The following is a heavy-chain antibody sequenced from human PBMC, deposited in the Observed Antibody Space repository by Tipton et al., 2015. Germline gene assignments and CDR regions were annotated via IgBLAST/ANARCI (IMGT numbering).Heavy chain of an antibody. V-gene: IGHV1-2*02. CDR1: GYTFIAYY. CDR3: ARTAYYYDSSGYYYY. CDR2: INPNSGGT. Sequence: QLVQSGAEVKKPGASVKVSCKASGYTFIAYYMHWVRQAPGQGLEWMGWINPNSGGTNYAQKFQGRVTMTRDTSISTAYMELSRLRSDDTAVYYCARTAYYYDSSGYYYYWGQGTLVTVSS. J-gene: IGHJ4*02. D-gene: IGHD3-22*01.